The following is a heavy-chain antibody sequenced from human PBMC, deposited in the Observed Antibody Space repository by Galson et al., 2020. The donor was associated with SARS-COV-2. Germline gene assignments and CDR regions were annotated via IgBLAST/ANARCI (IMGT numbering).Heavy chain of an antibody. Sequence: GSLRLSCAASGVSVSSNYMTWVRQAPGKGLEWVSIIYAGGSTFYADSVKGRFTISRDNSKNTLYLQMNSLRAEDTAVYYCARDLGMAGTLDYWGQGTLVTVSS. CDR3: ARDLGMAGTLDY. CDR1: GVSVSSNY. J-gene: IGHJ4*02. CDR2: IYAGGST. V-gene: IGHV3-53*01. D-gene: IGHD6-19*01.